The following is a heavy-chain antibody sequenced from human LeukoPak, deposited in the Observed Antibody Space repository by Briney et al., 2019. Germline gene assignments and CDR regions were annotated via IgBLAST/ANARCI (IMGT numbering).Heavy chain of an antibody. CDR1: GFTFSSYW. D-gene: IGHD3-22*01. J-gene: IGHJ4*02. V-gene: IGHV3-7*01. Sequence: GGSLRLSCAASGFTFSSYWMSWVRQAPGKGLEWVANIKQDGSEKYYVDSVKGRFTISRDNAKNPLYLQMNSLRAEDTAVYYCASRGFSITMIDGETPFDYWGQGTLVTVSS. CDR3: ASRGFSITMIDGETPFDY. CDR2: IKQDGSEK.